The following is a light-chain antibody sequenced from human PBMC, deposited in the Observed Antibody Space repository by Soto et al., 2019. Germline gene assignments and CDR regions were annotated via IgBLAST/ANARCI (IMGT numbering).Light chain of an antibody. CDR2: GAS. Sequence: EIVMTQSPATLSVSPGERVTLSCRARQSVGSNLAWYQQKPGQAPRLFIYGASTRATAIPPRFSGSGSGPEFTLTICSLQSEDFAVYYCQQYDNWPITSGQGTRLEI. J-gene: IGKJ5*01. V-gene: IGKV3-15*01. CDR1: QSVGSN. CDR3: QQYDNWPIT.